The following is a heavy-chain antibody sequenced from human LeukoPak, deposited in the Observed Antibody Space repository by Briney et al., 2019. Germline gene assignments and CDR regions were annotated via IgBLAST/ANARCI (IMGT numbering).Heavy chain of an antibody. CDR2: IQQDGSEK. V-gene: IGHV3-7*01. CDR3: AGAAGWEQAY. D-gene: IGHD1-26*01. CDR1: GFTFTSYW. Sequence: PGGSLRLPCAASGFTFTSYWMTWVRQAPGKGLEWVANIQQDGSEKNYVDSAKGRFTISRDNTKNSLYLQMNSLRAEDTAVYYCAGAAGWEQAYWGQGTQVTVSS. J-gene: IGHJ4*02.